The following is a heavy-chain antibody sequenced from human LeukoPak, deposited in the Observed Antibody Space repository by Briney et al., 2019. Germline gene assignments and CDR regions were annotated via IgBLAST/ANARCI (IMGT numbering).Heavy chain of an antibody. Sequence: SVTVPCKASGGTFSSYAISWVRQAPGQGLEWMGRIIPILGIANYAQKFQGRVTITADKSTSTAYMELSSLRSEDTAVYYCASLGYCSSTSCYKDHWGQGTLVTVSS. V-gene: IGHV1-69*04. D-gene: IGHD2-2*02. CDR1: GGTFSSYA. J-gene: IGHJ4*02. CDR3: ASLGYCSSTSCYKDH. CDR2: IIPILGIA.